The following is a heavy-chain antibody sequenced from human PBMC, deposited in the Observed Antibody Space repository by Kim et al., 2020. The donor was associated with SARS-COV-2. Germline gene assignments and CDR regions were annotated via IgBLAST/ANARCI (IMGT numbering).Heavy chain of an antibody. CDR3: ARDIRAFPAPYYFDY. Sequence: ASVKVSCKASGYTFTSYAMNWVRQAPGQGLEWMGWINTNTGNPTYAQGFTGRFVFSLDTSVSTAYLQISSLKAEDTDVYYCARDIRAFPAPYYFDYWGQGTLVTVSS. CDR2: INTNTGNP. CDR1: GYTFTSYA. J-gene: IGHJ4*02. V-gene: IGHV7-4-1*02.